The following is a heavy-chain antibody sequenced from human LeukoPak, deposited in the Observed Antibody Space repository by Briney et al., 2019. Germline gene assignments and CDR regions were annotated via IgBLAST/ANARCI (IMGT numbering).Heavy chain of an antibody. D-gene: IGHD3-10*01. Sequence: PSETLSLNCTVSGGSISSGSYYWSWIRQPAGKGLEWIGRIYTSGSTNYNPSLKSRVTISVDTSKNQFSLKLSSVTAADTAVYYCARDGSRGSFYFDYWGQGTLVTVSS. CDR1: GGSISSGSYY. CDR3: ARDGSRGSFYFDY. J-gene: IGHJ4*02. V-gene: IGHV4-61*02. CDR2: IYTSGST.